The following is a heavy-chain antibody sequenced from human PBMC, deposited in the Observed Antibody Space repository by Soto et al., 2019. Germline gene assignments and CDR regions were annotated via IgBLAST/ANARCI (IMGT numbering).Heavy chain of an antibody. CDR3: AKVLALYYDSSALCY. CDR2: ISYDGSNK. J-gene: IGHJ4*02. CDR1: GFTFSSYG. V-gene: IGHV3-30*18. D-gene: IGHD3-22*01. Sequence: GGSLRLSCEASGFTFSSYGMHWVRQAPGKGLEWVAVISYDGSNKYYADSVKGRFTISRDNSKNTLYLQMNSLRAEDTAVYYCAKVLALYYDSSALCYWGQGTLVTV.